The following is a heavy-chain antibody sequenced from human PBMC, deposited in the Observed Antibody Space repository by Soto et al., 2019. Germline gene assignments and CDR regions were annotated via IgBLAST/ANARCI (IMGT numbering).Heavy chain of an antibody. CDR2: IYWNDEQ. J-gene: IGHJ6*02. CDR1: GFSLTSGVVG. V-gene: IGHV2-5*01. CDR3: AHRLPGPSGYDV. D-gene: IGHD6-13*01. Sequence: QITLKESGPTLVKPTQTLTLTCTFSGFSLTSGVVGVGWIRQPPGEALEGLALIYWNDEQYYNPSLRNRLTINRDTSKHQVVLTTTNMDPVDTATYYCAHRLPGPSGYDVWGHGTTVTVSS.